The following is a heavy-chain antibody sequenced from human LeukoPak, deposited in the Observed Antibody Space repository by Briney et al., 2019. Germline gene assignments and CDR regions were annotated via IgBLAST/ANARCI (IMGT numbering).Heavy chain of an antibody. J-gene: IGHJ4*02. CDR1: GYTFTGYY. Sequence: GASVKVSCKASGYTFTGYYMHWVRQAPGQGLEWMGWINPKYGGTNYGQKFQGRVTMTRDTAINTAYMELSRLRSDDTAVYYCASGARYDSLPFLYSDYWGQGTLVTVSS. V-gene: IGHV1-2*02. CDR2: INPKYGGT. CDR3: ASGARYDSLPFLYSDY. D-gene: IGHD3-22*01.